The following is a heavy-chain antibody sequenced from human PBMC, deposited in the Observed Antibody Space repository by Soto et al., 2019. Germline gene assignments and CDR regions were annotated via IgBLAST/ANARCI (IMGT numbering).Heavy chain of an antibody. J-gene: IGHJ4*02. Sequence: QVQLVESGGGLVKPGGSLRLSCAASGFTFSDYYMSWIRQAPGKGLEWVSYISGTSTDTNYVDSVKGRFTISRDNAKNSLYLQMNSLRVEDTAVYYCASALRGGYDNGGLDFWGQGTLVTVSS. V-gene: IGHV3-11*06. D-gene: IGHD5-12*01. CDR3: ASALRGGYDNGGLDF. CDR2: ISGTSTDT. CDR1: GFTFSDYY.